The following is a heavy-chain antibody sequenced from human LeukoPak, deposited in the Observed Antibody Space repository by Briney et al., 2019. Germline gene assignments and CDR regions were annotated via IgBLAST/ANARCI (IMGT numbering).Heavy chain of an antibody. CDR2: ISSTSSHT. CDR3: ANSLWFGEFLDRFDP. CDR1: GFTFSDSY. D-gene: IGHD3-10*01. V-gene: IGHV3-11*06. J-gene: IGHJ5*02. Sequence: KPGGSLRLSCAASGFTFSDSYMSWIRQAAGKGLEWISYISSTSSHTNYADSVKGRFTISRDNAKNLLYLQMNSLRAEDTAVYYCANSLWFGEFLDRFDPWGQGTLVTVSS.